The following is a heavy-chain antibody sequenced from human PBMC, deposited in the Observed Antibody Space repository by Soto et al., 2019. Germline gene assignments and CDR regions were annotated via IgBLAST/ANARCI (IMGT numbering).Heavy chain of an antibody. CDR1: GYTFTSYA. CDR2: INAGNGNT. J-gene: IGHJ6*02. Sequence: ASVKVSCKASGYTFTSYAMHWVRQAPGQRLEWMGWINAGNGNTKYSQKFQGRVTITRDTSASTAYMELSSLRSEDTAVYYCARVKGNGNYAYGMDVWGQGTTVTVSS. V-gene: IGHV1-3*01. CDR3: ARVKGNGNYAYGMDV. D-gene: IGHD2-2*01.